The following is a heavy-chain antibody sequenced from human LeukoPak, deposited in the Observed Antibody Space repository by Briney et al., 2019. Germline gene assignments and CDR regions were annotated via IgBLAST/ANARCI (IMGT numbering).Heavy chain of an antibody. J-gene: IGHJ4*02. CDR2: ISYDGSNE. D-gene: IGHD3-16*02. V-gene: IGHV3-30*03. CDR1: GFTFSSYG. CDR3: ARDYLWGSYRYTPLDY. Sequence: GGSLRLSCVASGFTFSSYGMHWVRQAPGKGLEWVAFISYDGSNENIADSVKGRFIISRDNSKNTLYLQMNSLRAEDTAVYYCARDYLWGSYRYTPLDYWGQGTLVTVSS.